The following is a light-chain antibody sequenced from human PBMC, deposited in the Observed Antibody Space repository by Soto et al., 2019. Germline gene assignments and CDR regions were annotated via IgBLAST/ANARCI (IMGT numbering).Light chain of an antibody. CDR3: QNYKSAPNT. CDR2: AAS. Sequence: DIQMTQSPSSLSASVGDRVTITCRASQDISNYLAWYQQKPGKVPKLLIYAASTLPTGVQSRFSGSGSGTVVTLPINSLQPEDVATYYCQNYKSAPNTFGRGTRLEIQ. V-gene: IGKV1-27*01. J-gene: IGKJ2*01. CDR1: QDISNY.